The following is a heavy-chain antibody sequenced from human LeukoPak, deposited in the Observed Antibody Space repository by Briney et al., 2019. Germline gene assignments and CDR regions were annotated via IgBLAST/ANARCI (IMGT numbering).Heavy chain of an antibody. J-gene: IGHJ2*01. CDR3: ARVWLSSGSYWYFDF. Sequence: SESLSLTCTVSGGSISSNYWSWIRQPPGKGLEYIGRIYSSGNTNYNPSLKSRVIMSVDTSKNQFSLLLHSVTAADTAVYYCARVWLSSGSYWYFDFWGRGTLVIVSS. CDR2: IYSSGNT. V-gene: IGHV4-4*07. D-gene: IGHD3-22*01. CDR1: GGSISSNY.